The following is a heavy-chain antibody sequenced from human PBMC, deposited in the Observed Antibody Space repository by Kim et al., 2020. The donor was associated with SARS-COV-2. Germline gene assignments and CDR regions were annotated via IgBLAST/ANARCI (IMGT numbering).Heavy chain of an antibody. Sequence: SETLSLTCTVSGGSISSYYWSWIRQPPGKGLEWIGYIYYSGSINYNPSLKSRVTISVDTSKNQFSLKLSSVTAADTAVYYCARAYSYGPGAGFDPWGQGTLVTVSS. CDR2: IYYSGSI. J-gene: IGHJ5*02. V-gene: IGHV4-59*01. CDR3: ARAYSYGPGAGFDP. D-gene: IGHD5-18*01. CDR1: GGSISSYY.